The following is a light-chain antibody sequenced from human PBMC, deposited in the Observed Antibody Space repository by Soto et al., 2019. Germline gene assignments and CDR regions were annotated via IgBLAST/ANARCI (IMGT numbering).Light chain of an antibody. J-gene: IGLJ3*02. CDR3: ASWDDSLNGWV. CDR2: SDN. CDR1: NSNIGSKT. Sequence: QSVLTQPPSASGTPGQRVPISCSGSNSNIGSKTVNWYQQLPGTAPKLLIHSDNQRPSGVPDRFSGSRSGTSASLAISGLQSEDEADYYCASWDDSLNGWVFGGGTKLTVL. V-gene: IGLV1-44*01.